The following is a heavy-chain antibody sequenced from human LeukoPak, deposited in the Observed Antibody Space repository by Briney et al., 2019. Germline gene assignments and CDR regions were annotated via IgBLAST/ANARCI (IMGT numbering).Heavy chain of an antibody. CDR3: ARCRVYYYYMDV. CDR2: ISGSGGST. V-gene: IGHV3-23*01. Sequence: GGSLRLSCAASGFTFSSYGMSWVRQAPGKGLEWVSAISGSGGSTYYADSVKGRFTISRDNAKNSLYLQMNSLRAEDTAVYYCARCRVYYYYMDVWGKGTTVTISS. D-gene: IGHD5-24*01. CDR1: GFTFSSYG. J-gene: IGHJ6*03.